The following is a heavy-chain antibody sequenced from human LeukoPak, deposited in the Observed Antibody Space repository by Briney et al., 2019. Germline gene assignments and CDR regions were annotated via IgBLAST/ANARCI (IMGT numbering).Heavy chain of an antibody. Sequence: GGSLRLSCAASGFTFSSYSMNWVRQAPGKGLEWVSSICSSSSYIYYADSVKGRFTISRDNAKNSLYLQMSSLRAEDTAVYYCATGEPRYYDILTRHPGDYYGMDVWGQGTTVTVSS. CDR1: GFTFSSYS. CDR3: ATGEPRYYDILTRHPGDYYGMDV. V-gene: IGHV3-21*01. D-gene: IGHD3-9*01. J-gene: IGHJ6*02. CDR2: ICSSSSYI.